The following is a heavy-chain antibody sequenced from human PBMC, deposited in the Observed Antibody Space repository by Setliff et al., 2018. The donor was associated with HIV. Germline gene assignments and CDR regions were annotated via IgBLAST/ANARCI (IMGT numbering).Heavy chain of an antibody. CDR3: ARGGAREYQLLYNYFDP. CDR2: INSDNGNT. V-gene: IGHV1-3*01. J-gene: IGHJ5*02. D-gene: IGHD2-2*01. CDR1: GYTLSTYA. Sequence: ASVKVSCKASGYTLSTYALYWVRQAPGQRLEWMGWINSDNGNTKFSQKFQGRLTITADTTASTAYMVLSSLTSEDTAVYYCARGGAREYQLLYNYFDPLGQGTLVTVSS.